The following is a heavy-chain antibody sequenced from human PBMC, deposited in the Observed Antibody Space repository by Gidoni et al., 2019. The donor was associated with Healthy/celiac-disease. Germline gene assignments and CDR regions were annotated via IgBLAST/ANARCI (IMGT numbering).Heavy chain of an antibody. D-gene: IGHD3-22*01. J-gene: IGHJ3*02. CDR1: GGSISSCCYY. CDR2: IYTSGST. V-gene: IGHV4-61*02. CDR3: ARDLPHTYYYDSSGYLNAFDI. Sequence: QVQLQESGPGLVKPSQTLSPTCTVSGGSISSCCYYWSWIRQPAGKGLEWIGRIYTSGSTNYNPSLKSRVTISVDTSKNQFSLKLSSVTAADTAVYYCARDLPHTYYYDSSGYLNAFDIWGQGTMVTVSS.